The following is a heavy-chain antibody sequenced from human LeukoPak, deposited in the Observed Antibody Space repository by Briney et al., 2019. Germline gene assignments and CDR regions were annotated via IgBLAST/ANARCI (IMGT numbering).Heavy chain of an antibody. J-gene: IGHJ3*02. Sequence: GASVKVSCKASGYTFTSYDINWVRQATGQGLEWMGWMNPNSGNTGYAQKFQGRVTITRNTSISTAYMELSSLSSEDTAVYYCASISSGWYDAFDIWGQGTMVTVTS. CDR2: MNPNSGNT. CDR3: ASISSGWYDAFDI. V-gene: IGHV1-8*03. D-gene: IGHD6-19*01. CDR1: GYTFTSYD.